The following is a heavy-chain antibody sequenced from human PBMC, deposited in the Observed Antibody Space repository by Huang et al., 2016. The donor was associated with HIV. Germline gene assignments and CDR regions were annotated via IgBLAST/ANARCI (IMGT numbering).Heavy chain of an antibody. V-gene: IGHV3-53*01. Sequence: EVQLVASGGGLIQPGGSLRLSCVASGVNVTYNYMSWVRQATGKGLEWGLLSYSGSHTFYADSVKGRFTISRDNSKNTVYLEMTGLRAEDTAIYYCARPYGVYDAFNLWGQGTMVTVSS. D-gene: IGHD4-17*01. CDR1: GVNVTYNY. CDR2: SYSGSHT. CDR3: ARPYGVYDAFNL. J-gene: IGHJ3*01.